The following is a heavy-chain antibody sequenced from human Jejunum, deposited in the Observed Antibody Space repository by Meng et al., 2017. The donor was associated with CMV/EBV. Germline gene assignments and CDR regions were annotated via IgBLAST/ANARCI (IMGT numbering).Heavy chain of an antibody. CDR1: GYTLTADF. J-gene: IGHJ5*02. D-gene: IGHD6-6*01. V-gene: IGHV1-2*02. CDR2: INSNSGTT. CDR3: VSYIGSSYWFGP. Sequence: CKASGYTLTADFMFWVRQAPGQGLEWMGWINSNSGTTNYAQKFQGRVTMTWDTSISAVYMDLGSLRSDDTAVYYCVSYIGSSYWFGPWGQGTLVTVSS.